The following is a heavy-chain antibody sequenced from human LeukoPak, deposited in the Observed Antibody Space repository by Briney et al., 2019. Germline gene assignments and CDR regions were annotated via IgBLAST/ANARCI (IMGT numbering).Heavy chain of an antibody. V-gene: IGHV3-30*18. D-gene: IGHD2-21*02. CDR2: ISYDGSNK. CDR3: AKASVTLNWFDP. CDR1: GFTFSSYG. J-gene: IGHJ5*02. Sequence: PGGSLRLSCAASGFTFSSYGMHWVRQAPGKGLEWVAVISYDGSNKYYADSVKGRFTISRDNSKNTPYLQMNSLRAEDTAVYYCAKASVTLNWFDPWGQGTLVTVSS.